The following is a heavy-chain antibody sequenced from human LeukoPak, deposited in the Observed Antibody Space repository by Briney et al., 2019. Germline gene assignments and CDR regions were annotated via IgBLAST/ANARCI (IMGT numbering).Heavy chain of an antibody. CDR3: AKVGGYLIY. CDR2: ISGSGGGT. Sequence: GGSLRLSCTASEFTFGDYAVSWVRQASGKGLEWVSAISGSGGGTYYADSVKGRFTISRDNSKNTLYLQMNSLRAEDTAIYYCAKVGGYLIYWGQGTLVTVSS. CDR1: EFTFGDYA. J-gene: IGHJ4*02. V-gene: IGHV3-23*01. D-gene: IGHD3-22*01.